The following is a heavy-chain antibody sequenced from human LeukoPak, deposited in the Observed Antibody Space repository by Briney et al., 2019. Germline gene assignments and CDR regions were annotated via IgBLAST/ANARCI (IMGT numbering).Heavy chain of an antibody. CDR1: GGTFSSYA. J-gene: IGHJ4*02. Sequence: SVTVSFKASGGTFSSYAISWVRQAPGQGLEWMGRIIPIFGTANYAQKFQGRVTITADESTSTAYMELSSLRSEDTAVYYCARGEAYYYDSSGYLGGWGQGTLVTVSS. CDR3: ARGEAYYYDSSGYLGG. D-gene: IGHD3-22*01. V-gene: IGHV1-69*15. CDR2: IIPIFGTA.